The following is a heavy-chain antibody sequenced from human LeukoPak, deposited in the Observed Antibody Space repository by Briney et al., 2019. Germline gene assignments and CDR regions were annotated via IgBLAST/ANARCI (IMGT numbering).Heavy chain of an antibody. J-gene: IGHJ4*02. CDR3: TFHQRGGAVDY. Sequence: GQSLRLSCTTSGFNFGDYTMSWFRQAPGKGLEWVGFIRKKAYGGTTEYAASVKGRFTISRDDSKSIAYLQMNSLKTEDTAVYYCTFHQRGGAVDYWGQGTLVTVSS. CDR1: GFNFGDYT. D-gene: IGHD1-26*01. V-gene: IGHV3-49*03. CDR2: IRKKAYGGTT.